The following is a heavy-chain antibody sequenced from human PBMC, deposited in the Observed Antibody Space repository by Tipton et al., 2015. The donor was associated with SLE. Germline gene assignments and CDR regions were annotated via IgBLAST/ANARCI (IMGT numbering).Heavy chain of an antibody. Sequence: SLRLSCAASGFTFSSYGMHWVRQAPGKGLEWVAFIRYDGSNKYYADSVKGRFTISRDNAKNSLYLQMNSLRAEDTAVYYCARGVRDYFDYWGQGTLVTVSS. CDR3: ARGVRDYFDY. CDR2: IRYDGSNK. V-gene: IGHV3-30*02. CDR1: GFTFSSYG. D-gene: IGHD1-1*01. J-gene: IGHJ4*02.